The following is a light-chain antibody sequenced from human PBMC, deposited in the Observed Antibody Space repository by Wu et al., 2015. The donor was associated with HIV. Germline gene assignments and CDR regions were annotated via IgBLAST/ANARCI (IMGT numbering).Light chain of an antibody. Sequence: EIVLTQSPGTLSLSPGERATLSCWASQSVSNNYLAWYQHKPGQAPRLLIHAASSRATGIPDRFSGSGSGTDFTLTISRLEPEDFAVYYCQQYGSSSSSFGQGTKLEIK. CDR1: QSVSNNY. CDR2: AAS. V-gene: IGKV3-20*01. CDR3: QQYGSSSSS. J-gene: IGKJ2*04.